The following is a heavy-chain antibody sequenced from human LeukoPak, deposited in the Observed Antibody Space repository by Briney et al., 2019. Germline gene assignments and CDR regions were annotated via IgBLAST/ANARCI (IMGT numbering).Heavy chain of an antibody. CDR3: AGGPGRDAFDI. V-gene: IGHV4-38-2*02. J-gene: IGHJ3*02. CDR2: IYHSGST. D-gene: IGHD3-16*01. CDR1: GYSISSGYY. Sequence: SETLSLTCTVSGYSISSGYYWGWIRQPPGKGLEWIGSIYHSGSTYYNPSLKSRVTISVDTSKNQFSLKLSSLTAADTAVYYCAGGPGRDAFDIWGQGTMVTVSS.